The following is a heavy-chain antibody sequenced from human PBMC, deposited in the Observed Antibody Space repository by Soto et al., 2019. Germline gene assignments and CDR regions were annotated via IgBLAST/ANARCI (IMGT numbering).Heavy chain of an antibody. V-gene: IGHV1-69*13. CDR2: IIPIFGTA. J-gene: IGHJ4*02. Sequence: SVKVSCKASGGTFSSYAISWVRQAPGQGLEWMGGIIPIFGTANYAQKFQGRVTITADESTSTAYMELSSLRSEDTAVYYCARDRRRDGYNPCPCFGDWGEGPLVT. D-gene: IGHD5-12*01. CDR3: ARDRRRDGYNPCPCFGD. CDR1: GGTFSSYA.